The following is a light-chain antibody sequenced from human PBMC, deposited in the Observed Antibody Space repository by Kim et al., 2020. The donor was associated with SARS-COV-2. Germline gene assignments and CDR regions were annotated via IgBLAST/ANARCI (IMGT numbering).Light chain of an antibody. V-gene: IGKV3-20*01. J-gene: IGKJ2*01. CDR2: DAS. Sequence: LSPGERAALTRRASHSVSSSHLAWYQQKSGQAPRLLIYDASRRATGVPDRFSGSGSGTDFTLTISRLEPEDVAVYYCQQYDSSPYTFGQGTKLEI. CDR1: HSVSSSH. CDR3: QQYDSSPYT.